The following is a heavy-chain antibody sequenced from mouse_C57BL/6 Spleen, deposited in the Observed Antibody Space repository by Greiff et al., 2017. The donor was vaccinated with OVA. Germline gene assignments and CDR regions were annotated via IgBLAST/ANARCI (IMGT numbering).Heavy chain of an antibody. V-gene: IGHV1-50*01. CDR1: GYTFTSYW. D-gene: IGHD2-1*01. CDR3: ARKGVYYGNSAWFAY. Sequence: QVQLQQPGAELVKPGASVKLSCKASGYTFTSYWMQWVKQRPGQGLEWIGEIDPSDSYTNYNQKFKGKATLTVDTSSSTAYMQLSSLTSEDSAVYYCARKGVYYGNSAWFAYWGQGTLVTVSA. J-gene: IGHJ3*01. CDR2: IDPSDSYT.